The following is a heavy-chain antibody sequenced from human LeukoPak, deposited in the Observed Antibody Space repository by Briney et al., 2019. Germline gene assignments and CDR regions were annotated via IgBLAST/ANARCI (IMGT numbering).Heavy chain of an antibody. Sequence: GGSLRLSCEASGFTFSNYWMHWVRQVPGKGLVWVSRISSDGGDTTYADFVQGRFTISRDNVKNMLYLQMNSLRAEDTAVYYCARLAARQILGYYGMDVWGQGTTVTVSS. D-gene: IGHD6-6*01. CDR1: GFTFSNYW. CDR2: ISSDGGDT. CDR3: ARLAARQILGYYGMDV. V-gene: IGHV3-74*01. J-gene: IGHJ6*02.